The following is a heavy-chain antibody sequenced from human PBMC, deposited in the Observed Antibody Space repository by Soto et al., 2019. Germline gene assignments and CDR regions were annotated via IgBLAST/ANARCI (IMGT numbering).Heavy chain of an antibody. CDR2: VYRTGST. J-gene: IGHJ4*02. CDR3: ARARATIAAAAIFDC. CDR1: GGSISTTNW. Sequence: QVQLQESGPGLVKPSGTLSLTCAVSGGSISTTNWWSWVRQPPGKGLEWIGEVYRTGSTNYNPSLESRVIVSVDNSKNQFSLKLTSVTAADTAVYYCARARATIAAAAIFDCSGQGTLVTVSS. D-gene: IGHD6-13*01. V-gene: IGHV4-4*02.